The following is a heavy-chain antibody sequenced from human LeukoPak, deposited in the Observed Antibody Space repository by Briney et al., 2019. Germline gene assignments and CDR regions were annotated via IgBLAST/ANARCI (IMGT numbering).Heavy chain of an antibody. Sequence: SQTLSLTCTVSGGSISSGGYYWSWIRQPPGKGLEWIGYIYYSGSTYYNPSLKSRVTISVDTSKNQFSLKLSSVTAADTAVYYCARDRRPLYYYDSSGYYISAFDIWGQGTMVTVSS. CDR3: ARDRRPLYYYDSSGYYISAFDI. CDR2: IYYSGST. V-gene: IGHV4-30-4*01. D-gene: IGHD3-22*01. CDR1: GGSISSGGYY. J-gene: IGHJ3*02.